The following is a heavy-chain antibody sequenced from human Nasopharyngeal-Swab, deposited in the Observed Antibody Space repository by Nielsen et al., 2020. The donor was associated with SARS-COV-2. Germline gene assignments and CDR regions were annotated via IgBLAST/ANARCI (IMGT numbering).Heavy chain of an antibody. CDR3: ARGWYDFWSGYFSNGMDV. Sequence: SETLSLTCTPYGGSFSSGYYWTWIRQSPGKGLEWIGEVNHGGSTNYNPSLKSRVTISVDTSKNQFSLKLSSVTAADTAVYYCARGWYDFWSGYFSNGMDVWGQGTTVTVSS. V-gene: IGHV4-34*01. D-gene: IGHD3-3*01. J-gene: IGHJ6*02. CDR2: VNHGGST. CDR1: GGSFSSGYY.